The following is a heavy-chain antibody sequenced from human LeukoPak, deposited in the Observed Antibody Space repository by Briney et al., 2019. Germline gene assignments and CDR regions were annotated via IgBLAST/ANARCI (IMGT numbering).Heavy chain of an antibody. J-gene: IGHJ4*02. Sequence: GGSLRLSCAASGFTFSSYSMNWVRQAPGKGLEWVSYISSSSSTIYYADSVKGRFTFSRDKAKNALYLQMNSLRAEDTAVYYCATNTGYYGSGSYRLDYWGQGTLVTVSS. CDR3: ATNTGYYGSGSYRLDY. V-gene: IGHV3-48*01. CDR1: GFTFSSYS. CDR2: ISSSSSTI. D-gene: IGHD3-10*01.